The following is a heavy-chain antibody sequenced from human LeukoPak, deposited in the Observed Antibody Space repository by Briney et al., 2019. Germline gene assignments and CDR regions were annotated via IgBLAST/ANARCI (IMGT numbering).Heavy chain of an antibody. Sequence: SETLSLTCTVYVDSLYVLYWPWLRQPPGKGLEWIGEINHSGMSDYNPALKSRVAISADSSKRQFSLDLTSVTAADTAVYWWFIPEATSRSATANTWFDPWGQGTLVSVSS. CDR1: VDSLYVLY. V-gene: IGHV4-34*01. CDR3: FIPEATSRSATANTWFDP. J-gene: IGHJ5*02. CDR2: INHSGMS. D-gene: IGHD2-8*02.